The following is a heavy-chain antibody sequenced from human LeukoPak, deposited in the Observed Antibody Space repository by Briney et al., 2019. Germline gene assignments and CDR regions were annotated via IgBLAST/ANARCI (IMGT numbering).Heavy chain of an antibody. Sequence: PGGSLRLSCAASGFTFSTSSMQWVRQAPGKGLEWLAVMSGDGNHYSYGDSVQGQLSISRDNSKNTLYLHMKSLRVEDTAFYYCARGSVASPPSFNYWGQGTLVTVSS. CDR3: ARGSVASPPSFNY. CDR2: MSGDGNHY. V-gene: IGHV3-30-3*01. D-gene: IGHD2-15*01. CDR1: GFTFSTSS. J-gene: IGHJ4*02.